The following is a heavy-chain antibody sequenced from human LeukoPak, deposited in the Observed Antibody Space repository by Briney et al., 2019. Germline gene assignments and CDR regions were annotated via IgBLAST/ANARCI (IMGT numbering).Heavy chain of an antibody. D-gene: IGHD3-22*01. CDR2: ISPNSGGT. CDR1: GYTFTGYY. CDR3: ARDSSGYYDSSGYYPNDAFDI. J-gene: IGHJ3*02. Sequence: ASVKVSCKASGYTFTGYYMHWVRQAPGQGLEWMGWISPNSGGTNYAQKFQGRVTMTRDTSISTAYMELSRLRSDDTAVYYCARDSSGYYDSSGYYPNDAFDIWGQGTMVTVSS. V-gene: IGHV1-2*02.